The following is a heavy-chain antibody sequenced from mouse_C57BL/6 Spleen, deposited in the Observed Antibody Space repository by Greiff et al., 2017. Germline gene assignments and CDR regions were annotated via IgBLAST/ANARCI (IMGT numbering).Heavy chain of an antibody. J-gene: IGHJ4*01. CDR2: IRNKANGYTT. Sequence: EVQRVESGGGLVQPGGSLSLSCAASGFTFTDYYMSWVRQPPGKALEWLGFIRNKANGYTTEYSASVKGRFTISRDNSQSILYLQMNALRAEDSATYYCARSFITTVAAGGYYYAMDYWGQGTSVTVSS. V-gene: IGHV7-3*01. CDR1: GFTFTDYY. CDR3: ARSFITTVAAGGYYYAMDY. D-gene: IGHD1-1*01.